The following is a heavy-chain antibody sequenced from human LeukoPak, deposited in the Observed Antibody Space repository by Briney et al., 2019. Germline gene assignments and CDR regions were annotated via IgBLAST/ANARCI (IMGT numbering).Heavy chain of an antibody. Sequence: SVKVSCKASGGTFSSYAISWVRQAPGQGLEWMGGIIPIFATANYAQKFQGRVTITADESTSTAYMGLSSLRSEDTAVYYCARGPITTRSHFDYWGQGTLVTVSS. CDR3: ARGPITTRSHFDY. V-gene: IGHV1-69*13. CDR2: IIPIFATA. J-gene: IGHJ4*02. CDR1: GGTFSSYA. D-gene: IGHD3-22*01.